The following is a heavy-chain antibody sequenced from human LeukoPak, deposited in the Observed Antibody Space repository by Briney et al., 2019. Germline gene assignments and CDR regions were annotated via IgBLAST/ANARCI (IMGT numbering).Heavy chain of an antibody. CDR3: ARATDGWFGFDAFDI. Sequence: SETLSLTCTVPGGSISSSSYYWGWIRQPPGKGLEWIGSIYYSGSTYYNPSLKSRVTISVDTSKNQFSLKLSSVTAADTAVYYCARATDGWFGFDAFDIWGQGTMVTVSS. V-gene: IGHV4-39*07. D-gene: IGHD3-10*01. CDR1: GGSISSSSYY. CDR2: IYYSGST. J-gene: IGHJ3*02.